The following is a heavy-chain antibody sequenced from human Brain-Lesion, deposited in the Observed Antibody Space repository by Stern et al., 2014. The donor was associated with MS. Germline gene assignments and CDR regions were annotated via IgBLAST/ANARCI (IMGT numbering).Heavy chain of an antibody. J-gene: IGHJ5*02. CDR3: ARHWGTDL. Sequence: VQLVESGAEVRKPGSSVKVSCEASGGLFRSDAISWVRQAPGQGLEWLGGIIPMTGEAHYAQKFLDRVTITADESTTTTYMDLNSLTSEDTALYYCARHWGTDLWGQGTLLTVSS. CDR1: GGLFRSDA. CDR2: IIPMTGEA. V-gene: IGHV1-69*01. D-gene: IGHD7-27*01.